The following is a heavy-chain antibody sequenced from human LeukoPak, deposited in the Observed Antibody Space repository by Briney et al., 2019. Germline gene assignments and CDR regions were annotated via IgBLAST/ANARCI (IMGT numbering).Heavy chain of an antibody. D-gene: IGHD3-3*01. CDR1: GGTFSSYA. CDR2: IIPIFGTA. J-gene: IGHJ6*02. Sequence: SVKVSCKASGGTFSSYAISWVRQAPGQGLEWMGGIIPIFGTANYAQKFQGRVTITADESTSTAYMELSSLRSEDTAVYYCARAGVVDPEWLLVYYYGMDVWGQETTVTVSS. CDR3: ARAGVVDPEWLLVYYYGMDV. V-gene: IGHV1-69*13.